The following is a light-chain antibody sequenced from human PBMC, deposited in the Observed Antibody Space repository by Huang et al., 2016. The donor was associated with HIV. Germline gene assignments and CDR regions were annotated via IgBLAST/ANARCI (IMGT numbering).Light chain of an antibody. Sequence: DILMTQSPSSLSASVGDRVTITCRASQIVSTYLNWYQQKPGKAPKLLIYAASSLQSWVPSRCSGSGSGTDFTLTISSLQPDDFATYYCQQSYSTPFYTFGQGTKLEIK. V-gene: IGKV1-39*01. CDR1: QIVSTY. J-gene: IGKJ2*01. CDR2: AAS. CDR3: QQSYSTPFYT.